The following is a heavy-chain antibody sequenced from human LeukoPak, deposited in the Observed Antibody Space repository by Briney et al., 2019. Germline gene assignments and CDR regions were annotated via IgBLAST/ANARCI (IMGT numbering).Heavy chain of an antibody. D-gene: IGHD5-18*01. J-gene: IGHJ4*02. CDR2: TRNKANSYTT. CDR3: ASSGYSYGRYYFDY. V-gene: IGHV3-72*01. Sequence: GGSLRLSCAASGFTFSDHYMDWVRQAPGKGLEWVGRTRNKANSYTTEYAASVKGRFTISRDDSKNSLYLQVNSLKTEDTAVYYCASSGYSYGRYYFDYWGQGTLVTVSS. CDR1: GFTFSDHY.